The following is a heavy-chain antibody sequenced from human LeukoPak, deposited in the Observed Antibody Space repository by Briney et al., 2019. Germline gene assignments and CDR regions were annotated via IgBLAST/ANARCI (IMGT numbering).Heavy chain of an antibody. D-gene: IGHD3-22*01. CDR3: AQYGSGYYYFDY. Sequence: GGSLRLSCAASGFSVSSNYMSWVRQAPGKGLEWVSVIYSSGSTYYADSVKGRFTISRDNSKNMLYLQMNSLRAEDTAVYYCAQYGSGYYYFDYWGQGTLVTVSS. J-gene: IGHJ4*02. CDR1: GFSVSSNY. CDR2: IYSSGST. V-gene: IGHV3-53*01.